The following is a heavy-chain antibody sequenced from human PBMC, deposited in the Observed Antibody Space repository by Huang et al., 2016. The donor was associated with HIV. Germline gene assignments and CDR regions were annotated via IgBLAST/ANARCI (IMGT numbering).Heavy chain of an antibody. J-gene: IGHJ4*02. V-gene: IGHV4-39*01. CDR3: ARHAGTSRRYYFDF. CDR2: MYFSGST. CDR1: GVSINSRTYY. Sequence: QVQLQESGPGLVRPSETLSLTCIVSGVSINSRTYYWGWIRQPPGRGLEWLGSMYFSGSTYYHPSLKSRVTMSIDTSKNEFSLKLGSVTAADTAVYYCARHAGTSRRYYFDFWGRGTLVTVSS. D-gene: IGHD2-2*01.